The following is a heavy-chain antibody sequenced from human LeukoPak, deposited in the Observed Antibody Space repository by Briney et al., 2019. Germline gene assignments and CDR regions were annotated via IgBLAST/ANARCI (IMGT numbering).Heavy chain of an antibody. V-gene: IGHV3-74*01. D-gene: IGHD4-17*01. CDR3: AREATVTISFDY. CDR1: GFTFSSYW. Sequence: PGGSLRLSCAASGFTFSSYWLHWVRQAPGKGLVWVSRINTDGSSTSYADSVKGRFTISRDNAKNTLYLQMNSLRAEDKAVYYCAREATVTISFDYWGQGTMVTVSS. J-gene: IGHJ4*02. CDR2: INTDGSST.